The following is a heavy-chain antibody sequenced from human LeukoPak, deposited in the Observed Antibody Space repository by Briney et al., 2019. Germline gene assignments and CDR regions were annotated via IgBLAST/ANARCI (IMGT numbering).Heavy chain of an antibody. CDR2: INPSGGST. J-gene: IGHJ5*02. Sequence: ASVKVSCNASGHTFTSYYIHWVRQAPGPGREWVGLINPSGGSTSYAQKFQGRVTMTRDTSTSTVYMELSSLRSEDTAVYYCARERAIVVVPAAIGRFDPWGQGTLVTVSS. V-gene: IGHV1-46*01. D-gene: IGHD2-2*01. CDR1: GHTFTSYY. CDR3: ARERAIVVVPAAIGRFDP.